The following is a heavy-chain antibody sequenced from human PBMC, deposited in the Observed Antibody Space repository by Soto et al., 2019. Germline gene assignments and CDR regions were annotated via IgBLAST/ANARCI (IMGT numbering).Heavy chain of an antibody. D-gene: IGHD5-18*01. CDR1: GFTFSSYS. J-gene: IGHJ4*02. V-gene: IGHV3-48*01. Sequence: SLRLSCAASGFTFSSYSMNLVPQAPGKGLEWVSYISSSSSTIYYADSVKGRFTISRDNAKNSLYLQMNSLRAEDTAVYYCARDSGYSYGPLDYWGQGTLVTVSS. CDR2: ISSSSSTI. CDR3: ARDSGYSYGPLDY.